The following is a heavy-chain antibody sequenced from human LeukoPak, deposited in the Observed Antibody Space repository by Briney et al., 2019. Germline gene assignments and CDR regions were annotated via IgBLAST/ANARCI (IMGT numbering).Heavy chain of an antibody. CDR1: GYSFISYW. CDR3: ARLDYAGNPFDN. J-gene: IGHJ4*02. CDR2: IYPGDSDT. Sequence: PGESLKISCKVSGYSFISYWIGWVLQMPDKGLESLGMIYPGDSDTRYSPSFQGLVTLSVDKSITTAYLQWSSLKASDTAIYYCARLDYAGNPFDNWGPGTLVTVSS. D-gene: IGHD4-23*01. V-gene: IGHV5-51*01.